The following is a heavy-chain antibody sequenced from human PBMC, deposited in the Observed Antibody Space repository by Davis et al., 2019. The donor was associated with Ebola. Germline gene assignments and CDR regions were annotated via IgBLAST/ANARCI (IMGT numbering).Heavy chain of an antibody. CDR2: ISSSSASSNI. J-gene: IGHJ4*02. Sequence: PGGSLRLSCAASGFTFSTYSMNWVRQAPGKGLEWVSYISSSSASSNIYYADSVKGRFTISRDNAKNSLYLQMNSLRDEDTAVYYCARDLSWGSLGYFDYWGQGTLVTVSS. V-gene: IGHV3-48*02. CDR3: ARDLSWGSLGYFDY. D-gene: IGHD7-27*01. CDR1: GFTFSTYS.